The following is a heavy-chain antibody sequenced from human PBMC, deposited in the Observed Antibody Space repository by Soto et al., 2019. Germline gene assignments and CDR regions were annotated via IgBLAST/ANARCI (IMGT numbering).Heavy chain of an antibody. Sequence: ASVKVSCKASGYSFTSFAMHWVRQAPGQRLEVMGVINTADGNTKYAQKFQDRVTMTRDTSTSTVYIELISLRSEDTAVFYCGRVYGTYYDTLTGLWGGHFDYWGQGTQVTVSS. CDR2: INTADGNT. J-gene: IGHJ4*02. CDR1: GYSFTSFA. V-gene: IGHV1-3*04. CDR3: GRVYGTYYDTLTGLWGGHFDY. D-gene: IGHD3-9*01.